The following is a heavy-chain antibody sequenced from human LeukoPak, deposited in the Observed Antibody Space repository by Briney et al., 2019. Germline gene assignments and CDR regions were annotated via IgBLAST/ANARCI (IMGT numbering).Heavy chain of an antibody. J-gene: IGHJ4*02. CDR2: INPSGGST. D-gene: IGHD3-22*01. CDR1: GYTFTSYY. CDR3: ARESRDSSGYILYYFDY. V-gene: IGHV1-46*01. Sequence: APVKVSCKASGYTFTSYYMHWVRQAPGRGLEWMGIINPSGGSTSYAQKFQGRVTMTRDTSTSTVYMELSSLRSEDTAVYYCARESRDSSGYILYYFDYWGQGTLVTVSS.